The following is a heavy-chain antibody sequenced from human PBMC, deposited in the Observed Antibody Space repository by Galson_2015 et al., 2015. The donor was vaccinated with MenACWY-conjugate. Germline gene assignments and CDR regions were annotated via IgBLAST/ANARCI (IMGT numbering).Heavy chain of an antibody. CDR3: VKGCGGDCYAFVF. V-gene: IGHV3-64D*06. J-gene: IGHJ4*02. CDR1: GFTFSSYA. D-gene: IGHD2-21*02. Sequence: SLRLSCAASGFTFSSYAMHWVRQAPGKGLEYVSAISTTSATINYADSVKGRFVISRDNSKNTLHLQMSSLRAEDTAVYYCVKGCGGDCYAFVFSGPGTLVTVSS. CDR2: ISTTSATI.